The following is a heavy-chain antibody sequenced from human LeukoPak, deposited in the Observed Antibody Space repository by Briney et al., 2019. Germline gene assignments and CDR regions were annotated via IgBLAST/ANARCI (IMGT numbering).Heavy chain of an antibody. J-gene: IGHJ4*02. CDR3: ARALGTAMVTNFDY. CDR2: IYYSGST. CDR1: GGSISSSSYY. Sequence: SETLSLTCTVSGGSISSSSYYWGWIRQPPGKGLEWIGSIYYSGSTYYNPSLKSRVTISVGTSKNQFSLKLSSVTAADTAVYYCARALGTAMVTNFDYWGQGTLVTVSS. D-gene: IGHD5-18*01. V-gene: IGHV4-39*07.